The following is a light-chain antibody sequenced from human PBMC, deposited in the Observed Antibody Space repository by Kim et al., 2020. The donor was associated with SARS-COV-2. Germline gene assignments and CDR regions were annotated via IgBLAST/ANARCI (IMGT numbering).Light chain of an antibody. CDR3: QQDYGTTYS. J-gene: IGKJ2*03. CDR1: QTILHNSNNKDY. CDR2: WAS. Sequence: DIVMTQSPDSLAVSLGERATINCKSSQTILHNSNNKDYLAWFQQKLGQPPKLLIYWASTRESGVPDRFSGSGSGTYFTLTISSLQAEDVAIYYCQQDYGTTYSVGHGTNLEI. V-gene: IGKV4-1*01.